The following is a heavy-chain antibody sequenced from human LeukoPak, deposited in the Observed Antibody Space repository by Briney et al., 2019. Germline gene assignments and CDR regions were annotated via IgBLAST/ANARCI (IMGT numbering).Heavy chain of an antibody. J-gene: IGHJ4*02. V-gene: IGHV1-8*03. CDR1: GYTFTSYD. CDR2: TNPNSGNT. Sequence: ASVKVSCKASGYTFTSYDINWVRQATGQGLEWMGWTNPNSGNTGYAQKFQGRVTITRNTSISTAYMELSSLRSEDTAVYYCARSSSGYYDFDYWGQGTLVTVSS. CDR3: ARSSSGYYDFDY. D-gene: IGHD3-22*01.